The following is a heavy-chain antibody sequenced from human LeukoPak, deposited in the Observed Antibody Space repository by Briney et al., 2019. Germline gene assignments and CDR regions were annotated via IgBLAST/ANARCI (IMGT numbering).Heavy chain of an antibody. D-gene: IGHD1-14*01. J-gene: IGHJ5*02. V-gene: IGHV5-10-1*01. CDR2: IDPSDSYT. CDR1: GYSFASYW. Sequence: EESLKISCKGSGYSFASYWISWVRQMPGKGLEWMGRIDPSDSYTNYSPSFQGHVTISADKSITTAYLQWSSLKASDTAIYYCARGVPDNWFDPGAREPWSPSLQ. CDR3: ARGVPDNWFDP.